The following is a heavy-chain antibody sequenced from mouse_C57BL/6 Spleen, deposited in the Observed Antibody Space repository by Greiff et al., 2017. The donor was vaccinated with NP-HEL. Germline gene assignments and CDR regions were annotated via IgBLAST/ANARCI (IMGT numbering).Heavy chain of an antibody. CDR2: ISSDGST. CDR3: AREELWSFDY. Sequence: ESGPGLVKPSQSLSLTCSVTGYSITSGYYWNWIRQFPGNKLEWMGYISSDGSTNYNPSLKNRISITRDKAKNQFFLKLKSVTTEDTATYYCAREELWSFDYWGQGTTLTVSS. CDR1: GYSITSGYY. D-gene: IGHD1-1*02. V-gene: IGHV3-6*01. J-gene: IGHJ2*01.